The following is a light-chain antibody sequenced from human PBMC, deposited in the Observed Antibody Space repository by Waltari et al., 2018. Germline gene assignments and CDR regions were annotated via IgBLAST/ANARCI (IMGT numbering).Light chain of an antibody. CDR1: SSDVGGYNY. CDR3: CSFAGSHTYVV. Sequence: QSALTQPRSVSGSPGQLVTIPCPGTSSDVGGYNYVSWYQQHPGKAPKLMIYDVSKRPSGVPDRFSGSKSGNTASLTISGLQTEDEADYYCCSFAGSHTYVVFGGGTKLTVL. V-gene: IGLV2-11*01. CDR2: DVS. J-gene: IGLJ2*01.